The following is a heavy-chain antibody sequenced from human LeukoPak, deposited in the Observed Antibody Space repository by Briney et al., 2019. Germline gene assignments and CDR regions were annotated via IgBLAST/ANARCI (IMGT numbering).Heavy chain of an antibody. CDR2: IYYSGST. V-gene: IGHV4-39*07. J-gene: IGHJ6*03. CDR1: GGSISSSSYY. D-gene: IGHD6-6*01. Sequence: PSETLSLTCTVSGGSISSSSYYWGGIGQPPGRGREGMGSIYYSGSTYYNPSLKSRVTISVDTSKNQFSLKLSSVTAADTAVYYCARDWGVSARPGYMDVWGKGTTVTVSS. CDR3: ARDWGVSARPGYMDV.